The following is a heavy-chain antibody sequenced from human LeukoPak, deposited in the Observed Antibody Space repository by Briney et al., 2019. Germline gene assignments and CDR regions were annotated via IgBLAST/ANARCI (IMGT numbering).Heavy chain of an antibody. CDR1: GDSITGYY. J-gene: IGHJ4*02. V-gene: IGHV3-21*01. CDR2: ISSSSSYI. Sequence: ETLSLTCSVSGDSITGYYWGWIRQPPGKGLEWVSSISSSSSYIYYADSVKGRFTISRDNAKNSLYLQMNSLRAEDTAVYYCARDLDWYSGSYCDYWGQGTLVTVSS. D-gene: IGHD1-26*01. CDR3: ARDLDWYSGSYCDY.